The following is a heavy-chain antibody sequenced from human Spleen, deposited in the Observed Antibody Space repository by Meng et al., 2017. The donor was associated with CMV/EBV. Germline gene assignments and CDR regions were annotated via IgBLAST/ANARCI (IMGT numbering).Heavy chain of an antibody. V-gene: IGHV3-30*02. CDR1: GFTLSGFA. CDR3: AKEFLVSPYAMDV. J-gene: IGHJ6*02. D-gene: IGHD6-13*01. Sequence: GESLKISCAASGFTLSGFAMNWVRQAPGKGLEWVAFIRCEGINKYYADSVKGRFTISRDKSKNTLSLQMNSLRAKDTALYYCAKEFLVSPYAMDVWGQGTTVTVSS. CDR2: IRCEGINK.